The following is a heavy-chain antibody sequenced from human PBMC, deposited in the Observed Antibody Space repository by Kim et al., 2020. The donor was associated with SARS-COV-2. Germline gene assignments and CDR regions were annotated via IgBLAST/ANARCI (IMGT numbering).Heavy chain of an antibody. CDR2: IYYSGST. CDR3: ARDNRDGYNYVHYFDY. Sequence: SETLSLTCTVSGGSISSYYWSWIRQPPGKGLEWIGYIYYSGSTNYNPSLKSRVTISVDTSKNQFSLKLSSVTAADTAVYYCARDNRDGYNYVHYFDYWGQGTLVTVSS. CDR1: GGSISSYY. D-gene: IGHD5-12*01. J-gene: IGHJ4*02. V-gene: IGHV4-59*13.